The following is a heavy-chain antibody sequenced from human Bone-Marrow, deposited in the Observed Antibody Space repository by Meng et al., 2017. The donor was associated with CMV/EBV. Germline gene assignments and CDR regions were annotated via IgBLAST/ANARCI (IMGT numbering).Heavy chain of an antibody. J-gene: IGHJ5*02. Sequence: SLTCTVSGGSISSYYWGWIRQPPGKGLEWIGYIYYSGSTNYNPSLKSRVTISVDTSKNQFSLKLSSVTAADTAVYYCARYDFRLFDPWGQGTLVTVSS. CDR3: ARYDFRLFDP. CDR2: IYYSGST. CDR1: GGSISSYY. D-gene: IGHD3-3*01. V-gene: IGHV4-59*01.